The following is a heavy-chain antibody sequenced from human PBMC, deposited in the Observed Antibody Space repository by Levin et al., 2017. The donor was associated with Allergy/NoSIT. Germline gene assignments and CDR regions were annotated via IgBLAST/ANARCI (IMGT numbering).Heavy chain of an antibody. V-gene: IGHV3-30*03. D-gene: IGHD3-10*01. CDR2: ITYDGSEE. J-gene: IGHJ4*02. Sequence: GGSLRLSCAASGFTFSHYGMHWVRQAPGKGLEWVAVITYDGSEENYADSVKGRFTISRDNSKNTLYLQINSLGTEDSAVYYCARRGETGSFYYFGYWGQGTLVTVSS. CDR1: GFTFSHYG. CDR3: ARRGETGSFYYFGY.